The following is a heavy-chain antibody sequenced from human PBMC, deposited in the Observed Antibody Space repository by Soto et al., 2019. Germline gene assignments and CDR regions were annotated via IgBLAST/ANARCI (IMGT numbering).Heavy chain of an antibody. D-gene: IGHD2-2*01. CDR1: GFNFGDYT. Sequence: PVGSLRLSCSASGFNFGDYTMSWVRQAPGKGLEWVGFIRPKAYGGTTEYAASVKGRFTISRDDSKRIVYVQMNKVKTEDTALYYCTRMEGILGYCTSNNCPLFDCWGQGTLVTVSS. CDR2: IRPKAYGGTT. V-gene: IGHV3-49*04. J-gene: IGHJ4*02. CDR3: TRMEGILGYCTSNNCPLFDC.